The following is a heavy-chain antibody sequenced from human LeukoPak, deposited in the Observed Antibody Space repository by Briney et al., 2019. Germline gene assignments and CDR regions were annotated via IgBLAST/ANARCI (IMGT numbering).Heavy chain of an antibody. CDR1: GFPFSSYG. D-gene: IGHD2-21*01. J-gene: IGHJ4*02. CDR3: ARDLSAAYDF. V-gene: IGHV3-33*01. CDR2: LVYDERN. Sequence: GRSLRLSCAASGFPFSSYGMHWVRQAPGKGLEWVARLVYDERNDYANSVKGRFTISRDNSKNTLYLQMDNLRVDDTAVYYCARDLSAAYDFWDQGILVTVSS.